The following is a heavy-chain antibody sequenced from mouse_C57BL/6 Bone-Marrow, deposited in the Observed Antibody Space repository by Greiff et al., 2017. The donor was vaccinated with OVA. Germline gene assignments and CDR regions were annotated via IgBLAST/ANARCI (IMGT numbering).Heavy chain of an antibody. J-gene: IGHJ2*01. Sequence: QVQLKQSGAELVKPGASVKISCKASGYTFTDYYINWVKQRPGQGLEWIGKIGPGSGSTYYNEKFKGKATLTADKSSRTDYMQLSSLTSEDAAVYFCAREGYDYDGYYFDYWGQGTTLTVSS. CDR1: GYTFTDYY. D-gene: IGHD2-4*01. CDR3: AREGYDYDGYYFDY. CDR2: IGPGSGST. V-gene: IGHV1-77*01.